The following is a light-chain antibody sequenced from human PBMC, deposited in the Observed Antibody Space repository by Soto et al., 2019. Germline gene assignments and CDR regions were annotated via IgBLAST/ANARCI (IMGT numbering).Light chain of an antibody. J-gene: IGLJ3*02. Sequence: QTVVTQEPSLTVSPGGTVTLTCASSTGAVTSGYYPNWFQQKPGQAPRALIYSISKKHSWTPARFSGSLLGGKAALTLSGVQPEDEAKYYCLLYYGGAWVFGGGTKLTVL. CDR1: TGAVTSGYY. V-gene: IGLV7-43*01. CDR3: LLYYGGAWV. CDR2: SIS.